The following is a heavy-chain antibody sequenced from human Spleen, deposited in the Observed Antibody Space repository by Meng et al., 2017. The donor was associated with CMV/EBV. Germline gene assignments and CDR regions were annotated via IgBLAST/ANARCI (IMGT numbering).Heavy chain of an antibody. CDR2: IYWNSGS. V-gene: IGHV2-5*01. J-gene: IGHJ5*02. CDR1: SHSTTGVD. Sequence: SHSTTGVDVGWIRQPPGKALEWLALIYWNSGSRNNPSMKSRLAITKSTSNIQIVLTMTNMDPVDTAAYYYSHRRESYCCGNNPFDPWGQGTLVTVSS. CDR3: SHRRESYCCGNNPFDP. D-gene: IGHD2-21*01.